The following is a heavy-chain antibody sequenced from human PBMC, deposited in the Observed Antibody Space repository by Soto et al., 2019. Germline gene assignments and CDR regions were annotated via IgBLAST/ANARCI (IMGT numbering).Heavy chain of an antibody. J-gene: IGHJ6*02. CDR2: IYWDDDK. CDR3: IQSRCGGDCLQSYASHYYYGMDV. CDR1: GFSLSTSGVG. D-gene: IGHD2-21*02. V-gene: IGHV2-5*02. Sequence: QITLKESGPTLVKPTQTLTLTCTFSGFSLSTSGVGVGWIRQPPGKALEWLALIYWDDDKRYSPSLRSRLTINKDTSKNLVALTMTNMDPVDTATYYCIQSRCGGDCLQSYASHYYYGMDVWGQGTTVTVSS.